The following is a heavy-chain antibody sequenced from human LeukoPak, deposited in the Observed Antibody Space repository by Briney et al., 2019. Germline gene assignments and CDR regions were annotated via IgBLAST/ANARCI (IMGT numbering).Heavy chain of an antibody. V-gene: IGHV4-59*01. CDR1: GGSISSYY. J-gene: IGHJ4*02. Sequence: PSETLSLTCTVSGGSISSYYWSWIRQPPGKGLEWIGNIYYTGSTNYNPSLKSRVTISVDTSKNQFSLKLSYVTAADTAVYYCARAFSSGWYPYSIGGLWFDYWGQGTLVTVSS. CDR3: ARAFSSGWYPYSIGGLWFDY. D-gene: IGHD6-19*01. CDR2: IYYTGST.